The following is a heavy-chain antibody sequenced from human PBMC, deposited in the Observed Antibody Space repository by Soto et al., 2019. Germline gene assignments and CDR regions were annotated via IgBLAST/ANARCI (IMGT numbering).Heavy chain of an antibody. CDR1: GFSFSSYA. V-gene: IGHV3-23*01. D-gene: IGHD5-12*01. J-gene: IGHJ4*02. CDR2: ISARGGSS. Sequence: VQLLESGGGLVQPGGSLRLSCAASGFSFSSYAMVWVRQAPGKGLEWVSVISARGGSSYFADSVKGRFTISRDNYKNVLSLEMNGLRAEDTAIYFCAKGSIEYSASVDNWGQGTLVLVSS. CDR3: AKGSIEYSASVDN.